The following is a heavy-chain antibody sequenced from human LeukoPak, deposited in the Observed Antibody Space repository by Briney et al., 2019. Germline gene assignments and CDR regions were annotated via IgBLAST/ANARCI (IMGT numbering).Heavy chain of an antibody. V-gene: IGHV1-69*13. Sequence: SVKVSCKASGGTFSSYAISWVRQAPGQGLEWMGGIIPIFGTANYAQKFQGRVTITADESTSTAYMELSSLRSEDTAVYYCARPSGEYCYGSGSFCDWGQGTLVTVSS. CDR2: IIPIFGTA. D-gene: IGHD3-10*01. CDR1: GGTFSSYA. J-gene: IGHJ4*02. CDR3: ARPSGEYCYGSGSFCD.